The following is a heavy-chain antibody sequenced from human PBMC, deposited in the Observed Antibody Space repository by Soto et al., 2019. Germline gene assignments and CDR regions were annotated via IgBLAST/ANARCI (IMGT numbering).Heavy chain of an antibody. D-gene: IGHD5-12*01. CDR1: GGSINSYY. CDR3: ARDGYNARCGYYYGMDV. Sequence: QVQLQESGPGLVKPSETLSLTCTVSGGSINSYYWSWIRQPPGKGLEWIGYIYYTGYTNYNPSLKSRVTISVDTSKNQFALRLSSVTAADTAVYYCARDGYNARCGYYYGMDVWGQGTTVTVSS. CDR2: IYYTGYT. J-gene: IGHJ6*02. V-gene: IGHV4-59*01.